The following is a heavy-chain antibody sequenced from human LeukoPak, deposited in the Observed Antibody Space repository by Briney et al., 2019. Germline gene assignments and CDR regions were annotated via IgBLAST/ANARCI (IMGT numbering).Heavy chain of an antibody. V-gene: IGHV4-31*03. J-gene: IGHJ5*02. CDR2: IYYSGST. CDR1: GGSISSGGYY. D-gene: IGHD3-22*01. CDR3: ARASFRDYDSSGYYYFRFDP. Sequence: PSETLSLTCTVSGGSISSGGYYWSWIRQHPGKRLEWIGYIYYSGSTYYNPSLKSRVTISVDTSKNQFSLKLSSVTAADTAVYYCARASFRDYDSSGYYYFRFDPWGQGTLVTVSS.